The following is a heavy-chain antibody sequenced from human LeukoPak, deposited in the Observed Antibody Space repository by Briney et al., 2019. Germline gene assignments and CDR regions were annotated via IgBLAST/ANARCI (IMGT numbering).Heavy chain of an antibody. D-gene: IGHD5-12*01. CDR1: GFTFTNYA. CDR3: AKDREGLSSGYDLEYFDY. V-gene: IGHV3-23*01. CDR2: ISGSGDFT. J-gene: IGHJ4*02. Sequence: GGSLKLSCAASGFTFTNYAMSWVRQAPGKGLEWVSDISGSGDFTYYADSVKGRFTISRDNSKNTLFLQMNSLRAEDTAVYYCAKDREGLSSGYDLEYFDYWGQGTLVTVSS.